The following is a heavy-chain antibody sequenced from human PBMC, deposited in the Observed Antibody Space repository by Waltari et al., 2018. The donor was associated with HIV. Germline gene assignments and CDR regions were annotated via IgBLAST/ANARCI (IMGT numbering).Heavy chain of an antibody. V-gene: IGHV3-73*01. CDR3: TVGRPDYWYFHL. CDR2: LSCRQHDFAP. D-gene: IGHD6-6*01. J-gene: IGHJ2*01. CDR1: GFRSSDTG. Sequence: VQLLESGGGLVPPGASMTLSCTASGFRSSDTGLHWVRQAPGKSLVLVGRLSCRQHDFAPISTWSLEGWFYIARNDAENTTFLHLSYLKVEDTAIYVCTVGRPDYWYFHLWGRGTLVTVSS.